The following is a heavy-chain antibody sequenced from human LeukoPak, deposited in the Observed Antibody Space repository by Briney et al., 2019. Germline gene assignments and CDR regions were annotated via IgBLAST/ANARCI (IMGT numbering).Heavy chain of an antibody. CDR1: GFTFGDYA. CDR3: TYILTGYDY. V-gene: IGHV3-49*04. D-gene: IGHD3-9*01. J-gene: IGHJ4*02. Sequence: PGRSLRLSCTASGFTFGDYAMSWVRQAPGKGLEWVGFIRSKAYGGTTDYVASVKGRFTISRDDSKSISYLQMNSLKTEDTAVYYCTYILTGYDYWGQGTLVTVSS. CDR2: IRSKAYGGTT.